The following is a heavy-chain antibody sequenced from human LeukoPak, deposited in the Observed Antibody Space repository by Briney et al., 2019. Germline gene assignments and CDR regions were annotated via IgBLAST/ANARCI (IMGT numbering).Heavy chain of an antibody. D-gene: IGHD2-2*02. CDR3: ARDRWGDCSSTSCYTNWFDP. Sequence: SQTLSLTCTVSGGSISSGGYYWSWIRQHPGKGLEWIGYIYYSGSTYYNPSLKSRVTISVDTSKNQFSLKLSSVTAADTAVYYCARDRWGDCSSTSCYTNWFDPWGQGTWSPSPQ. V-gene: IGHV4-31*03. CDR2: IYYSGST. CDR1: GGSISSGGYY. J-gene: IGHJ5*02.